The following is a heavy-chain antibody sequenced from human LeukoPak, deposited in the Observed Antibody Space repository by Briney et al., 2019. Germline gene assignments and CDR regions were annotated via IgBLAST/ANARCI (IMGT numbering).Heavy chain of an antibody. D-gene: IGHD2-8*01. CDR1: GGSISSGDYY. Sequence: SETLSLTCTVSGGSISSGDYYWGWIRQPPGKGLEWIGYIYYSGSTYYNPSLKSRVTISVDTSKNQFSLRLSSVTAADTAVYYCARLKIMGALRDFDYWGQGTLVTVSS. J-gene: IGHJ4*02. CDR3: ARLKIMGALRDFDY. CDR2: IYYSGST. V-gene: IGHV4-30-4*01.